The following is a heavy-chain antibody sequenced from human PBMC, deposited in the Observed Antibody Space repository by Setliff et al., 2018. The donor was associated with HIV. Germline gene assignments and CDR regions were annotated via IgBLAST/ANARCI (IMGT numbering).Heavy chain of an antibody. CDR1: GFTFNRNC. CDR3: ARGVAVAPTRWSHYYFYMDV. CDR2: IKQDESER. J-gene: IGHJ6*03. D-gene: IGHD2-15*01. Sequence: PGGSLRLSCAASGFTFNRNCMSWVRQVPGKGLEWVATIKQDESERHYADSVKGRFTISRDNAKNSLYLQMNSLRAEDTAVYYCARGVAVAPTRWSHYYFYMDVWGKGTTVTVSS. V-gene: IGHV3-7*01.